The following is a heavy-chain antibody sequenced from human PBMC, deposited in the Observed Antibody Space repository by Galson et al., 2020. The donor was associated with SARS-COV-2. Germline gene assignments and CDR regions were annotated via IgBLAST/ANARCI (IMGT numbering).Heavy chain of an antibody. D-gene: IGHD3-10*01. Sequence: ESLNISCAASGFTFSSHDMSWVRQTPRQGMEWVSGISAGTDNTHYADSERGRLTLSRDNSKTTLYLLMNSLRAEDTAVYYCATADGLLWFGDLKGAPSEYWGQGTLVTVSS. CDR2: ISAGTDNT. CDR3: ATADGLLWFGDLKGAPSEY. V-gene: IGHV3-23*01. J-gene: IGHJ4*02. CDR1: GFTFSSHD.